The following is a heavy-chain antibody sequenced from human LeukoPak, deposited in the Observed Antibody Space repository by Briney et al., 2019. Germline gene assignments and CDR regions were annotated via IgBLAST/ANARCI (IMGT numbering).Heavy chain of an antibody. J-gene: IGHJ4*02. D-gene: IGHD6-13*01. Sequence: GGSLRLSCAASGFTFSSYAMHWVRQAPGKELEWVAVISYDGSNKYYADSVKGRFTISRDNSKNTLYLQMNSLRAEDTAVYYCARPKLAAAGTILDYWGQGTLVTVSS. V-gene: IGHV3-30-3*01. CDR1: GFTFSSYA. CDR2: ISYDGSNK. CDR3: ARPKLAAAGTILDY.